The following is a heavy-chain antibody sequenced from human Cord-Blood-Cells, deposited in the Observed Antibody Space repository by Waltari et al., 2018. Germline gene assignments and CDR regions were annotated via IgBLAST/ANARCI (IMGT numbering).Heavy chain of an antibody. V-gene: IGHV4-34*01. Sequence: QVQLQQWGAGLLKPSATLSLTCAVNGGSFSGYYWSWIRQPPGKGLEWIGEINHSGSTNYNPSLKSRVTISVDTSKNQFSLKLSSVTAADTAVYYCARWNWGSGAFDIWGQGTMVTVSS. CDR1: GGSFSGYY. CDR3: ARWNWGSGAFDI. D-gene: IGHD7-27*01. J-gene: IGHJ3*02. CDR2: INHSGST.